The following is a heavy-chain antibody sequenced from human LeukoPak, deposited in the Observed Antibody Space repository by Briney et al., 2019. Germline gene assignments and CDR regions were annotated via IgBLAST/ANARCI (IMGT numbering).Heavy chain of an antibody. CDR1: GFTFSSYG. CDR2: LSGSGGST. J-gene: IGHJ5*02. CDR3: ARVRQSPARFDP. D-gene: IGHD2-2*01. Sequence: GGTLRLSCAASGFTFSSYGMSWVRQAPGKGLEWVSSLSGSGGSTYYADSVKGRFTISRDNSKNTLYLQMNSLRAEDTAVYYCARVRQSPARFDPWGQGTLVTVSS. V-gene: IGHV3-23*01.